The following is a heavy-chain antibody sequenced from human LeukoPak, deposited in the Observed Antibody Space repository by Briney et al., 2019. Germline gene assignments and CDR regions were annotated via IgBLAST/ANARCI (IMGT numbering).Heavy chain of an antibody. CDR1: GFTFSSYW. D-gene: IGHD1-26*01. J-gene: IGHJ3*02. CDR2: IKSDGSST. Sequence: GGSLRLSCAASGFTFSSYWMHWVRQVPGKGLVWVSHIKSDGSSTNYADSVKGRFTISRDNAKSTLYLQMNSLRADDTAVFYCARVRGGSGRSYAADAFDIWGQGTMVTVSS. V-gene: IGHV3-74*01. CDR3: ARVRGGSGRSYAADAFDI.